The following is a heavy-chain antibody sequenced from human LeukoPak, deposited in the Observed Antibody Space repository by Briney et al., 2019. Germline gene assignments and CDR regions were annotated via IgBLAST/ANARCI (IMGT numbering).Heavy chain of an antibody. J-gene: IGHJ3*02. CDR1: GFTFSSYD. CDR3: ARGHLPVVDGDSLSDAFDI. CDR2: IGAAGDT. D-gene: IGHD2-15*01. V-gene: IGHV3-13*01. Sequence: GGSLRLSCAASGFTFSSYDMHWVRQATGKGLEWVSGIGAAGDTYYPGSVKGRFTISRENAKNSLYLQINSLRVEDTAVYYCARGHLPVVDGDSLSDAFDIWGQGTMVTVSS.